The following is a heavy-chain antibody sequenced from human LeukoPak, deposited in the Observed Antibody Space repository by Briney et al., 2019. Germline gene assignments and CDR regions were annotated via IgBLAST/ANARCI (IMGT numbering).Heavy chain of an antibody. J-gene: IGHJ4*02. CDR2: INAGNGNT. V-gene: IGHV1-3*01. CDR3: ARDYDYLWGSYRANHNYFDY. CDR1: GGTFSNYA. Sequence: RASVKVSCKASGGTFSNYAISWVRQAPGQRLEWMGWINAGNGNTKYSQKFQGRVTITRDTSASTAYMELSSLTSEDTAVYYCARDYDYLWGSYRANHNYFDYWGQGTLVTVSS. D-gene: IGHD3-16*02.